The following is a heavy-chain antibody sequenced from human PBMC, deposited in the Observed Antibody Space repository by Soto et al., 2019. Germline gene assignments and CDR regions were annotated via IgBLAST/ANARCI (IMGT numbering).Heavy chain of an antibody. CDR3: ARDGDSSSWYVHYYYYGMDV. CDR1: GFTFSSYA. D-gene: IGHD6-13*01. CDR2: ISYDGSNK. J-gene: IGHJ6*02. V-gene: IGHV3-30-3*01. Sequence: GGSLRLSCGASGFTFSSYAMHWVRQAPGKGLEWVAVISYDGSNKYYADSVKGRFTISRDNSKNTLYLQMNSLRAEDTAVYYCARDGDSSSWYVHYYYYGMDVWGQGTTVTVSS.